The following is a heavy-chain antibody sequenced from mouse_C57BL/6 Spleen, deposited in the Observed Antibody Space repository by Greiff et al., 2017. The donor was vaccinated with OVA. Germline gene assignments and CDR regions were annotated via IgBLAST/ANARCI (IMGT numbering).Heavy chain of an antibody. Sequence: QVQLQQSGAELAKPGASVKLSCKASGYAFTSYLMHWVKQRPGQGLAWIGYINPSSGYTNYNQQFKDKATLTADKSSSTAYMQLSSLTYEGSAVDYGFFYTYGGGFAYWGQGTLVTVSA. D-gene: IGHD2-12*01. V-gene: IGHV1-7*01. CDR2: INPSSGYT. CDR1: GYAFTSYL. CDR3: FFYTYGGGFAY. J-gene: IGHJ3*01.